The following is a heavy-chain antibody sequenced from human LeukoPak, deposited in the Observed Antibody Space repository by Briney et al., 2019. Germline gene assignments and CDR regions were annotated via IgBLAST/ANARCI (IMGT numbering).Heavy chain of an antibody. J-gene: IGHJ6*02. CDR2: INHSGST. D-gene: IGHD6-19*01. CDR3: ARAVAVAGTDYYYYYYGMDV. V-gene: IGHV4-34*01. CDR1: GGSFSGYY. Sequence: SETLSLTCAVYGGSFSGYYWSWIRQPPGKGPEWIGEINHSGSTNYNPSLKSRVTISVDTSKNQFSLKLSSVTAADTAVYYCARAVAVAGTDYYYYYYGMDVWGQGTTVTVSS.